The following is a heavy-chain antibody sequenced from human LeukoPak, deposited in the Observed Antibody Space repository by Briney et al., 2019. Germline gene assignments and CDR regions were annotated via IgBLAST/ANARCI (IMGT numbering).Heavy chain of an antibody. CDR1: GYTFTSYN. Sequence: GASVKVSCKASGYTFTSYNISWVRQAPGQGLEWMGWISAYNGNTHYAQNLQGRVTMTTDTFTSTAYMELRSLRSDDTAVYYCARDGDSGYDSFDWFDPWGQGTLVTVSS. CDR2: ISAYNGNT. V-gene: IGHV1-18*01. D-gene: IGHD5-12*01. J-gene: IGHJ5*02. CDR3: ARDGDSGYDSFDWFDP.